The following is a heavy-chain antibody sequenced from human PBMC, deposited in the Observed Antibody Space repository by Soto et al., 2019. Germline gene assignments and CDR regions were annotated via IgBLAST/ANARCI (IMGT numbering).Heavy chain of an antibody. J-gene: IGHJ3*02. V-gene: IGHV4-59*01. CDR3: AIVWGGAFDI. D-gene: IGHD3-10*01. CDR2: IFYSGST. Sequence: QVQLQESGPGLVKPSETLSLTCTVSGGSISSYYWSWIRQPPGKGLEWIGYIFYSGSTPYNHSLKSRVTISVDTSKNQFSLKLSSVTAADTAVYYCAIVWGGAFDIWGQGTMVTVSS. CDR1: GGSISSYY.